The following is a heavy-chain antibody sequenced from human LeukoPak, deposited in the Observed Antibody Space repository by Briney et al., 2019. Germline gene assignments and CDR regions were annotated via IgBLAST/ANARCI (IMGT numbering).Heavy chain of an antibody. D-gene: IGHD3-22*01. J-gene: IGHJ6*02. CDR2: IYHSGST. V-gene: IGHV4-30-2*01. CDR3: ARVPYYYDSSGYHSPCYGMDV. CDR1: GGSISSGGYS. Sequence: SQTLSLTCAVSGGSISSGGYSWSWIRQPPGKGLEWIGYIYHSGSTYYNPSLKSRVTISVDRSKNQFSLKLSSVTAADTAVYYCARVPYYYDSSGYHSPCYGMDVWGQGTTVTVSS.